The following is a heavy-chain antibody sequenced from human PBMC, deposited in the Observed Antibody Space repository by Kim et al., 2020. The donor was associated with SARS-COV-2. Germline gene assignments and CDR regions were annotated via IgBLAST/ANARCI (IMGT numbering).Heavy chain of an antibody. D-gene: IGHD2-8*01. CDR3: VRGFTKGDY. V-gene: IGHV3-64*01. Sequence: STYYANSVKDRFTISRDNSKNTVYLEMGSLRAEDMAMYYCVRGFTKGDYWGQGTLVTVSS. CDR2: ST. J-gene: IGHJ4*02.